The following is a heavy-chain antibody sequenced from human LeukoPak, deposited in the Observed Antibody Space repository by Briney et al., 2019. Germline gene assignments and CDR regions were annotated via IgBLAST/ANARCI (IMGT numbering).Heavy chain of an antibody. Sequence: PGGSLRLSCAASGFTFSSYSMNWVRQAPGKGLEWVSSISSSSSYIYYADSVKGRFTISRDNAKNLLYLQMNSLRAEDTAVYYCARNRGYSSSSYFDYWGQGTLVTVSS. V-gene: IGHV3-21*01. D-gene: IGHD6-13*01. CDR2: ISSSSSYI. CDR1: GFTFSSYS. J-gene: IGHJ4*02. CDR3: ARNRGYSSSSYFDY.